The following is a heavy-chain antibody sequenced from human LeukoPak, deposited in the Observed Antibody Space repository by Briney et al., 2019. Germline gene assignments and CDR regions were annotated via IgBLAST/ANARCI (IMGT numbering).Heavy chain of an antibody. D-gene: IGHD2-2*01. J-gene: IGHJ5*02. CDR3: VRLPTGMPNWFDP. CDR2: IYTSGST. V-gene: IGHV4-4*07. CDR1: GGSISSYY. Sequence: PSETLSLTCTVSGGSISSYYWNWIRQPAGKGLEWIGRIYTSGSTNYNPSLKSRVTMSVDTSNNQFSLKLNSVTVADTAVYYCVRLPTGMPNWFDPWGRGTLVTVSS.